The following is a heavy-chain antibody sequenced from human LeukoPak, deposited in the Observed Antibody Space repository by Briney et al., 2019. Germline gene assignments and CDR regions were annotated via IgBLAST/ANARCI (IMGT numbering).Heavy chain of an antibody. J-gene: IGHJ4*02. CDR3: ARDSPYYDFWSGYYPTGLFDY. D-gene: IGHD3-3*01. Sequence: GGSLRLSCAASGFTFSSYSMNWVRQAPGKGLEWVSSISSSSSYIYYADSVKGRFTISRDNAKNSLYLQMNSLRAEDTAVYYCARDSPYYDFWSGYYPTGLFDYWGQGTLVTVSS. CDR1: GFTFSSYS. V-gene: IGHV3-21*01. CDR2: ISSSSSYI.